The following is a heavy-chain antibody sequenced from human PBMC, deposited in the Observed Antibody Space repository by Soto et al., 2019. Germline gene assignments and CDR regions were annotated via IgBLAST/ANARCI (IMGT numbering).Heavy chain of an antibody. J-gene: IGHJ4*02. CDR1: AFTFSSYA. CDR3: ARDNPAAMGDS. V-gene: IGHV3-64*01. CDR2: ISSNGGST. Sequence: SLRLSCAASAFTFSSYAMHWVRQAPGKGLENVSTISSNGGSTYYANSVQGRFTISRDNAKNSQYLLMNSLRVEDTAVYYCARDNPAAMGDSWGQGTLVTGAS. D-gene: IGHD5-18*01.